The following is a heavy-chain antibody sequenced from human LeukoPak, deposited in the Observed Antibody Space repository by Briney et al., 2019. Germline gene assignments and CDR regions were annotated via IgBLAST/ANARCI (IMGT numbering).Heavy chain of an antibody. D-gene: IGHD6-13*01. CDR1: GFTFSNYW. V-gene: IGHV3-74*01. J-gene: IGHJ4*02. CDR3: VSQALSGQCGIAY. Sequence: GGSLRLSCAASGFTFSNYWMHWVRQAPGKGLEWVSRINPDGGDSYYADSVKGRFTMSRDNAKNTVYLQMDSLRAEDTALFYCVSQALSGQCGIAYWGRGTLVTVSS. CDR2: INPDGGDS.